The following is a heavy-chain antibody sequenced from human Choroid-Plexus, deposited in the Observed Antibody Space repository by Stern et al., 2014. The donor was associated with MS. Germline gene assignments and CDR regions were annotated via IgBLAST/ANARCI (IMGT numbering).Heavy chain of an antibody. CDR1: GFSFSSFG. CDR3: AKDRQYLTFFFDF. CDR2: RSYDGSK. Sequence: VQLVESGGGVVQPGGPLRLSCAASGFSFSSFGMHWVRQAPGKGLEWVALRSYDGSKDYADSVKGRFAISRDNSKNTLYLQMNSLRAEDTAVYYCAKDRQYLTFFFDFWGQGSLVTVSS. J-gene: IGHJ4*02. V-gene: IGHV3-30*18. D-gene: IGHD2/OR15-2a*01.